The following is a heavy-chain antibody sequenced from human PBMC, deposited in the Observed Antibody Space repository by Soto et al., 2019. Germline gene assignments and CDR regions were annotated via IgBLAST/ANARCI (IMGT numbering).Heavy chain of an antibody. D-gene: IGHD3-22*01. CDR2: IIPVLGIT. CDR1: GGTFSSYT. Sequence: SVKVSCKASGGTFSSYTISWVRQAPGQGLEWMGRIIPVLGITNYAQKFQGRVTITADKSTSTAYMELSSLRSEDTAVYYCASAVYYYDSSGYQGAFDIWGQGTMVTVSS. CDR3: ASAVYYYDSSGYQGAFDI. V-gene: IGHV1-69*02. J-gene: IGHJ3*02.